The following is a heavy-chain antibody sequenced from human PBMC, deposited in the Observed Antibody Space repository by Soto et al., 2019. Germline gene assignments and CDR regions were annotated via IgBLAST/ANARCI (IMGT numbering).Heavy chain of an antibody. D-gene: IGHD5-18*01. J-gene: IGHJ4*02. CDR3: AKGRMWIQLWLDY. V-gene: IGHV3-30*18. Sequence: GGSLRLSCAASGFTFSSYGMHWVRQAPGKGLEWVAAISYDGSNKYYADSVKGRFTISRDNSKNTLYLQMNSLRAEDTAVYYCAKGRMWIQLWLDYWGQGTLVTVYS. CDR1: GFTFSSYG. CDR2: ISYDGSNK.